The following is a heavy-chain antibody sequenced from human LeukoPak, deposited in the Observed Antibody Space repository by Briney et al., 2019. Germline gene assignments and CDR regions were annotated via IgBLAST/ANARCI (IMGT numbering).Heavy chain of an antibody. CDR1: GYTFTGYY. D-gene: IGHD3-9*01. V-gene: IGHV1-2*02. CDR2: INPNSGGK. CDR3: ARDRVSNYDILTGYWIYYFDY. J-gene: IGHJ4*02. Sequence: ASVTVSCRASGYTFTGYYMHWVRQAPGQGLEWMGWINPNSGGKNYAQKFQGRVTMTRDTSISTAYMELSRLRSDDTAVYYCARDRVSNYDILTGYWIYYFDYWGQGTLVTVSS.